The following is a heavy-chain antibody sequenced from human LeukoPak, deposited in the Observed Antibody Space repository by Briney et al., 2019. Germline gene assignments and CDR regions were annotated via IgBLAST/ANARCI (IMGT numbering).Heavy chain of an antibody. J-gene: IGHJ4*02. CDR1: GFIVSTKC. CDR3: VRDDGYSPYDY. CDR2: IYSDGST. Sequence: PGGSLRLSCAASGFIVSTKCMSWVRQAPGKGLEWVSVIYSDGSTSYADSVKGRFTISRDNSKNMLYLQMNSLRAEDTAVYYCVRDDGYSPYDYWGQGTLVTVSS. V-gene: IGHV3-53*01. D-gene: IGHD5-24*01.